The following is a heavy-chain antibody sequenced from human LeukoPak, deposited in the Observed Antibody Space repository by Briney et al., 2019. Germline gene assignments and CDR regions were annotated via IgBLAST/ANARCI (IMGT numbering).Heavy chain of an antibody. Sequence: SETLSLTFTVSGGSISSSSYYWGWIRQPPGKGLEWIGSIYYSGNTYYNPSLKSRVTISVDTSKNQFSLMLSSVTAADTAVYYGSRLLGTRGTAYYDYWGQGTLVTVSS. CDR3: SRLLGTRGTAYYDY. V-gene: IGHV4-39*01. CDR1: GGSISSSSYY. J-gene: IGHJ4*02. D-gene: IGHD7-27*01. CDR2: IYYSGNT.